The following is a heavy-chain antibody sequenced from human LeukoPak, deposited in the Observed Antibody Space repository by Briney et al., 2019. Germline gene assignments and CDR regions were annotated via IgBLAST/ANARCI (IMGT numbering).Heavy chain of an antibody. V-gene: IGHV3-30*03. D-gene: IGHD1-26*01. CDR3: AREGKETVGATDIDY. CDR2: ISYDGSNK. Sequence: GGSLRLSCAASGFTFSSYGMHWVRQAPGKGLEWVAVISYDGSNKYYADSVKGRFTISRDNSKNTLYLQMNSLRAEDTAVYYCAREGKETVGATDIDYWGQGTLVTVSS. CDR1: GFTFSSYG. J-gene: IGHJ4*02.